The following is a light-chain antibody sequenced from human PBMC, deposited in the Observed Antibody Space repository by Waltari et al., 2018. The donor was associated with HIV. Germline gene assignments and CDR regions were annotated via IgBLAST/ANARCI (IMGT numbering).Light chain of an antibody. CDR2: GVY. Sequence: QSALTQPASVSGSPGQSITISCARTTSDIGLFDSVSWYQQHPGRAPQLMIFGVYSRPSGVSSRFSGSKSGNTASLTISGLQAEDEANYYCCSYTAIHTLIFGGGTKLTVL. CDR1: TSDIGLFDS. V-gene: IGLV2-14*01. CDR3: CSYTAIHTLI. J-gene: IGLJ2*01.